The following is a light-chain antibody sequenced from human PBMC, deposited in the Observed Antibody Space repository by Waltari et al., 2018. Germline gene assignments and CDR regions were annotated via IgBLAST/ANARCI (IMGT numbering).Light chain of an antibody. Sequence: YVLTQPPSVSQAPGTTATISCGGETIESKSFTWYQHKAGQAPVLLIYYDSDRPSGIPERFSGSASGDTATLTITRVEAGDEADYYCQVWDTTSSHYVFGSGTRVTVL. CDR1: TIESKS. V-gene: IGLV3-21*04. J-gene: IGLJ6*01. CDR3: QVWDTTSSHYV. CDR2: YDS.